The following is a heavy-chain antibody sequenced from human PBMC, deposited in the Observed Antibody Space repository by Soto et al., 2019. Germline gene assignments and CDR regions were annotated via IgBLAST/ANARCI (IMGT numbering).Heavy chain of an antibody. J-gene: IGHJ4*02. CDR2: ITASGGST. Sequence: EVQLLESGGGLVQPGGPLGLSCTASGFTFSSYAMNWVRQAPGKGLEWVSGITASGGSTYYADAVKGRCTISRDNSKSTLHLQMNSLRAEDTAVYYCAKASSWYPYFDFWGQGTLVTVSS. V-gene: IGHV3-23*01. D-gene: IGHD6-13*01. CDR1: GFTFSSYA. CDR3: AKASSWYPYFDF.